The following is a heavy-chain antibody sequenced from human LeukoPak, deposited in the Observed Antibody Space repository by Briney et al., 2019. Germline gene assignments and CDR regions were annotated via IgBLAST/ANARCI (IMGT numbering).Heavy chain of an antibody. CDR2: IYYSGST. Sequence: SETLSLTCTVSGGSISSGGYYWSWIRQHPGEGLEWIGYIYYSGSTYYNPSLKSRVTISLDTSKNQFSLKLSSVTAADTAVYYCARVPDYDLWSGDLPRHPLDYWGQGTLVTVSS. CDR3: ARVPDYDLWSGDLPRHPLDY. J-gene: IGHJ4*02. V-gene: IGHV4-31*03. D-gene: IGHD3-3*01. CDR1: GGSISSGGYY.